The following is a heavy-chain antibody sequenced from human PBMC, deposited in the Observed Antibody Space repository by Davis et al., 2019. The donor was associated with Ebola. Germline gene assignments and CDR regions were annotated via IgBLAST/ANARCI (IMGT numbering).Heavy chain of an antibody. Sequence: GESLKISCQGSGYGFADYWIAWVRQTPGKGLEWMGIIYAGDSDTRYSPSFEGQVTISVDRSITTAYLQWSSLRASDTAIYYCARQESLYGSSDYWGQGTLVTVSS. D-gene: IGHD3-22*01. CDR1: GYGFADYW. CDR3: ARQESLYGSSDY. V-gene: IGHV5-51*01. J-gene: IGHJ4*02. CDR2: IYAGDSDT.